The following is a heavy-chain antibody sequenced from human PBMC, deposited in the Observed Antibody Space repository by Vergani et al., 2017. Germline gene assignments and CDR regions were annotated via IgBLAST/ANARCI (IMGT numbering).Heavy chain of an antibody. Sequence: QVQLQESGPGLVKPSQTLSLTCTVSGGSISSGSYYWSWIRQPAGKGLEWIGRIYTSGSTNYNPSLKSRVTISVDTSKNQFSLKLSSVTAADTAVYYCARGNIVVANYYFDYWGQGTLVTVSS. CDR2: IYTSGST. J-gene: IGHJ4*02. CDR1: GGSISSGSYY. D-gene: IGHD2-15*01. V-gene: IGHV4-61*02. CDR3: ARGNIVVANYYFDY.